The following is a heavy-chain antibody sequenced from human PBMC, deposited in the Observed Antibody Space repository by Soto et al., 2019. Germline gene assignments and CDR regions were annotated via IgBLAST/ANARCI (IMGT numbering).Heavy chain of an antibody. CDR1: GGSFSDYY. V-gene: IGHV4-34*02. D-gene: IGHD5-18*01. Sequence: QVQLQQWGAGVLKPSETLSLTCAVYGGSFSDYYWTWIRQPPGKGLEWIGEINVSGSTNYNPSLKSRVSLSVDPSKKQFSLRLNSVTAAATAVYYCARRPYTYGYIYWFDPWGQGTLVTVSS. CDR2: INVSGST. CDR3: ARRPYTYGYIYWFDP. J-gene: IGHJ5*02.